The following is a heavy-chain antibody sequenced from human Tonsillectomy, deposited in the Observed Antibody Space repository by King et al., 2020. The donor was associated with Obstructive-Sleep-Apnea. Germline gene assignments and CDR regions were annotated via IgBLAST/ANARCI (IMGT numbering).Heavy chain of an antibody. CDR1: GYTFTTYD. CDR3: ARGHYDSGGYYLLDS. CDR2: INPNSGNT. D-gene: IGHD3-22*01. V-gene: IGHV1-8*01. Sequence: QLVQSGAEVKKPGASVKVSCKASGYTFTTYDINWVRQATGQGLEWMGWINPNSGNTGYAQKFQGRVTMTRNTSISTAYMELSSLGSEDTAVYYCARGHYDSGGYYLLDSWGQGTLVTVSS. J-gene: IGHJ4*02.